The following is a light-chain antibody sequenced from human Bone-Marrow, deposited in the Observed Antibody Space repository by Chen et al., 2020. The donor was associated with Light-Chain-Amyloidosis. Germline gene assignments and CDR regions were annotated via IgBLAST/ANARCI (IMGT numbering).Light chain of an antibody. V-gene: IGKV1-5*01. J-gene: IGKJ2*01. Sequence: TQSPATLSLSPGERATLSCRASQSVSSWLAWYQQKPGKAPKLLIYDASSLESGVPSRFSGSGSGTEFTLTISSLQPDDFATYYCQQYNSYSYTFGQGTKLEIK. CDR2: DAS. CDR3: QQYNSYSYT. CDR1: QSVSSW.